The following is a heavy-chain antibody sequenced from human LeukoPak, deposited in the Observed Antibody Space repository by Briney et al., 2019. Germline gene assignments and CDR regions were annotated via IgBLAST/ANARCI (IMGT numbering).Heavy chain of an antibody. Sequence: GGSLRLSCAVSGFTFSSSWMHWVRQAPGKGLVWVSHIKTDGSTTAYADSVKGRFTISRDNAKNTLYLQMNSLRAEDTGVYYCARVGARQILEYWGQGTLVTVSS. CDR2: IKTDGSTT. V-gene: IGHV3-74*01. CDR1: GFTFSSSW. J-gene: IGHJ4*02. D-gene: IGHD4-17*01. CDR3: ARVGARQILEY.